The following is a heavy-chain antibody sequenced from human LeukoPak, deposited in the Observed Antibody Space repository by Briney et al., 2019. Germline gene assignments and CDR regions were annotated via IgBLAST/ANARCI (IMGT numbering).Heavy chain of an antibody. D-gene: IGHD4-23*01. CDR1: GYTFTGYY. CDR3: ARDRGRTVVTPGPFSSDY. J-gene: IGHJ4*02. CDR2: ISAYNGNT. Sequence: ASVKVSCKASGYTFTGYYMHWVRQAPGQGLEWMGWISAYNGNTNYAQKLQDRVTMTTDTSTSTAYMELRSLRSDDTAVYYCARDRGRTVVTPGPFSSDYWGQGTLVTVSS. V-gene: IGHV1-18*04.